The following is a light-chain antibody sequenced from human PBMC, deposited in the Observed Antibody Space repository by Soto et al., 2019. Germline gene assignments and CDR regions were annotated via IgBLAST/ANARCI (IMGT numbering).Light chain of an antibody. J-gene: IGLJ3*02. Sequence: QSVLTQPASVSGSPGQSITISCTGTSTDVGGYNYVSWYQQHPGKAPKLMIYEVNNRPSGVSDRFSGSKSGNTASLTSSGLQAEDEADYYCSSYTRSATLGVFGGGTKVTVL. CDR2: EVN. V-gene: IGLV2-14*01. CDR3: SSYTRSATLGV. CDR1: STDVGGYNY.